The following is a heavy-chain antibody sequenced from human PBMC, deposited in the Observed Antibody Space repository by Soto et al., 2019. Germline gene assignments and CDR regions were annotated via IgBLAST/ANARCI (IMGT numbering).Heavy chain of an antibody. CDR3: ARLLWGGTTVRLFYY. Sequence: QLQLQESGPGLVKPSETLSLTCTVSGGSISSSSYYWGWIRQPPGKGLEWIGSIYYSGSTYYNPSLTSRVTISVDTSKNQFSLKLSSVTAADTAVYYCARLLWGGTTVRLFYYWGQGTLVTVSS. J-gene: IGHJ4*02. D-gene: IGHD4-17*01. CDR2: IYYSGST. V-gene: IGHV4-39*01. CDR1: GGSISSSSYY.